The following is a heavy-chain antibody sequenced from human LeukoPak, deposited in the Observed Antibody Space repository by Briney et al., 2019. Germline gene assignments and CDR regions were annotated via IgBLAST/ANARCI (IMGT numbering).Heavy chain of an antibody. D-gene: IGHD1-26*01. CDR1: GFTFDDYA. V-gene: IGHV3-9*01. CDR2: ISWNSGSI. CDR3: VRDPPEREELFDY. Sequence: PGGSLRLSCAASGFTFDDYAMHWVRQAPGKGLEWVSGISWNSGSIGYADSVKGRFTISRDNAKNTLFLQMNSLRAEDTAVYYCVRDPPEREELFDYWGQGTLVTVSS. J-gene: IGHJ4*02.